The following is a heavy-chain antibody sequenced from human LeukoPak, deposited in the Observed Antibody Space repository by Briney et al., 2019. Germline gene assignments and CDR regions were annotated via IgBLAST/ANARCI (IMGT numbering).Heavy chain of an antibody. CDR3: ATDLEGIRTFDY. CDR2: IIPIFGTA. CDR1: GGTFSSYA. D-gene: IGHD1-1*01. J-gene: IGHJ4*02. V-gene: IGHV1-69*06. Sequence: SVKVSCKASGGTFSSYAISWVRQAPGQGLEWMGGIIPIFGTANYAQKFQGRVTMTEDTSTDTAYMELSSLRSEDTAVYYCATDLEGIRTFDYWGQGTLVTVSS.